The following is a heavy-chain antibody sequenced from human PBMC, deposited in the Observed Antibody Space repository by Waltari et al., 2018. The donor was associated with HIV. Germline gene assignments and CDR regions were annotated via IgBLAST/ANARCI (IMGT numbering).Heavy chain of an antibody. CDR1: GGTFSSYA. J-gene: IGHJ4*02. V-gene: IGHV1-69*12. D-gene: IGHD2-2*01. CDR2: IIPIFGTA. CDR3: ARDLGQYCSSTSCFFGGY. Sequence: QVQLVQSGAEVKKPGSSVKVSCKASGGTFSSYAISWVRQSPGHGLEWMGGIIPIFGTANYAQKFQGRVTITADESTSTAYMELSSLRSEDTAVYYCARDLGQYCSSTSCFFGGYWGQGTLVTVSS.